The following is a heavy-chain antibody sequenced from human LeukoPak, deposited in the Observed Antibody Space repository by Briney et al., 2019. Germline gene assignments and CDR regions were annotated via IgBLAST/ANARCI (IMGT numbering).Heavy chain of an antibody. CDR3: ARSPSSSGFDY. CDR2: ISSGGTP. J-gene: IGHJ4*02. D-gene: IGHD6-19*01. CDR1: GFTFTSSA. Sequence: GSLRLSCGASGFTFTSSAMTWVRQAPGKGLEWVSAISSGGTPYYAASVRGRFIISRDNAKNSLYLQMNSLRAEDTAVYYCARSPSSSGFDYWGQGTLVTVSS. V-gene: IGHV3-23*01.